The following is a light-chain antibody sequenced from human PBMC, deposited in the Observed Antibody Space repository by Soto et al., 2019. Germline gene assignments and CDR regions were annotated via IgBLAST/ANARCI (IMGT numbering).Light chain of an antibody. CDR2: AAS. Sequence: AIQMTQTPSSLSASVGDRVIITCRASQGVRNDLAWYQQKPGKAPKLLIYAASSLQSGIPSRFSGSGSGTEFTLTITSLQPEDFATYYCLQDYNYPWTFGQGTKVDIK. CDR3: LQDYNYPWT. J-gene: IGKJ1*01. CDR1: QGVRND. V-gene: IGKV1-6*01.